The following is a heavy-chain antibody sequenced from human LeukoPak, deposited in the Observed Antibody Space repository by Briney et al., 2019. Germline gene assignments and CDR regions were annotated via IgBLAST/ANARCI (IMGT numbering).Heavy chain of an antibody. D-gene: IGHD5-18*01. J-gene: IGHJ4*02. V-gene: IGHV4-61*08. CDR1: GGSISSGDYY. CDR3: ARDIRGYNYGWFDY. CDR2: IYYSGST. Sequence: PSETLSLTCTVSGGSISSGDYYWSWIRQPPGKGLEWIGYIYYSGSTKYNPSLKSRVTISLDTSKNQFSLNLSSVTAADTAVYYCARDIRGYNYGWFDYWGQGTLVTVSS.